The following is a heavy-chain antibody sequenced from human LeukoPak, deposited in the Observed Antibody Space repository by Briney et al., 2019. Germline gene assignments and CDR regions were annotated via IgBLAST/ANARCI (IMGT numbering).Heavy chain of an antibody. V-gene: IGHV3-11*01. CDR3: AKERSEVVVAATNY. Sequence: GGSLRLSCAASGFTFSDYYMSWIRQAPGKGLEWVSYISSSGSTIYYADSVRGRFTISRDNSKNTLSLQINSLRAEDTAVYYCAKERSEVVVAATNYWGQGTLVTVSS. D-gene: IGHD2-15*01. CDR2: ISSSGSTI. J-gene: IGHJ4*02. CDR1: GFTFSDYY.